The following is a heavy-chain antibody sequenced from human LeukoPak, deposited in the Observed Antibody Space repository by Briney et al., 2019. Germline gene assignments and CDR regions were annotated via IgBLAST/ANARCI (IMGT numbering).Heavy chain of an antibody. J-gene: IGHJ4*02. Sequence: SQTLSLTCTVSGGSISSGGYYWSWIRQHPGKGLEWIGYIYYSGSTYYNPSLESRVTISADTSKNQFSLKLSSVTAADTAVYYRARAIYGSGSHLENWGQGTLVTVSS. V-gene: IGHV4-31*03. D-gene: IGHD3-10*01. CDR3: ARAIYGSGSHLEN. CDR1: GGSISSGGYY. CDR2: IYYSGST.